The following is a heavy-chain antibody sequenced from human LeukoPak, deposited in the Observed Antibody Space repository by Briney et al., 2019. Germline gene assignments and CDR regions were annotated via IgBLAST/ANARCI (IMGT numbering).Heavy chain of an antibody. CDR2: INHSGST. J-gene: IGHJ4*02. Sequence: PSETLSLTCAVYGGSFSGYYWSWIRQPPGKGLEWIGEINHSGSTNYNPSLKSRVTISVDTSKNQFSLKLSSVTAADTAIYYCARAGTRGYSAYGSHYFDYWGQGTRVTVSS. V-gene: IGHV4-34*01. CDR3: ARAGTRGYSAYGSHYFDY. D-gene: IGHD5-12*01. CDR1: GGSFSGYY.